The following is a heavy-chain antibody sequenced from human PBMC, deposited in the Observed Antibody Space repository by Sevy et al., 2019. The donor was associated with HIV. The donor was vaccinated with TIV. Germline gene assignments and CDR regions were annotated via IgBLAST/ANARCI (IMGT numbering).Heavy chain of an antibody. J-gene: IGHJ4*02. Sequence: SETLSLTCTVSGGSVSSGSYYWSWIRQPPGKGLEWVGYIYYSGSTNSNPSLKSRVTISVDTSKNRFSLKLSSVTAADTAVYYCASVDTAMATTDYWGQGTLVTVSS. CDR2: IYYSGST. CDR1: GGSVSSGSYY. V-gene: IGHV4-61*01. D-gene: IGHD5-18*01. CDR3: ASVDTAMATTDY.